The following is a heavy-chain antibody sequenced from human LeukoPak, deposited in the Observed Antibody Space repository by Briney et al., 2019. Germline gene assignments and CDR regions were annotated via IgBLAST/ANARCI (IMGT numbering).Heavy chain of an antibody. D-gene: IGHD1-26*01. V-gene: IGHV4-59*12. CDR1: GGSISSYY. J-gene: IGHJ4*02. Sequence: SETLSLTCTVSGGSISSYYWSWIRQPPGKGLEWIGYIYYSGSTNYNSSLKSRVTISVDTSKNQFSLKLSSVTAADTAVYYCAREPLIVGATYFDNWGQGTLVTVSS. CDR2: IYYSGST. CDR3: AREPLIVGATYFDN.